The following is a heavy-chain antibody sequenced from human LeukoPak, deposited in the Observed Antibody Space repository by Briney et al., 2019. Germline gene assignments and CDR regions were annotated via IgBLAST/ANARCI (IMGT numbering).Heavy chain of an antibody. D-gene: IGHD3-10*02. CDR1: GFTFMNYW. Sequence: GGSLRLSCAAAGFTFMNYWMHWVRQPPGKGLVWVSRVDNDGTGTKYADSVKGRFSISRDNAKNTLFLQMNNLRGEDTAIYYCAELGITMIGGVWGKGTTVTISS. V-gene: IGHV3-74*01. CDR3: AELGITMIGGV. CDR2: VDNDGTGT. J-gene: IGHJ6*04.